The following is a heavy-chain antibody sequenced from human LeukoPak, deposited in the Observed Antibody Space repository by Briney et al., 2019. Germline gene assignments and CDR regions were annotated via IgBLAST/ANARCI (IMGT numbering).Heavy chain of an antibody. CDR2: VSSGFHA. CDR1: GFTLGSHD. D-gene: IGHD5-18*01. J-gene: IGHJ4*02. V-gene: IGHV3-13*01. Sequence: GGSLRLSCTASGFTLGSHDMHWVRQIPGQGLEWVAAVSSGFHAFFADSVQGRFTVSREDARNSLYLQMNSLRAGDTPVYYCVREARGYHYTYFDYWGQGTLVTVSS. CDR3: VREARGYHYTYFDY.